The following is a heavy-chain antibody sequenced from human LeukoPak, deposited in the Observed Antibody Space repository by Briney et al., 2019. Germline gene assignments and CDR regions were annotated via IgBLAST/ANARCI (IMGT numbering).Heavy chain of an antibody. D-gene: IGHD4-23*01. J-gene: IGHJ4*02. CDR3: AKVLRWTRFDY. V-gene: IGHV3-23*01. Sequence: GGSLRLSCAAFGFTFSNYGMSWVRQAPGKGLEWVSAISGSSDNTYYAESVKGRFAISRGNSKNTLYLQMYSLRAEDTAIYFCAKVLRWTRFDYWGQGTLVTVSS. CDR1: GFTFSNYG. CDR2: ISGSSDNT.